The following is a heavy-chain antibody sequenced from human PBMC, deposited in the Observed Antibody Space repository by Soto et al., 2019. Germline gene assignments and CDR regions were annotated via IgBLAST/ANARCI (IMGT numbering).Heavy chain of an antibody. CDR2: ISYDGSNK. J-gene: IGHJ3*02. D-gene: IGHD4-4*01. CDR1: GFTFSSYG. CDR3: AKDRRRVTRAFDI. Sequence: PGGSLRLSCAASGFTFSSYGMHWVRQAPGKGLEWVAVISYDGSNKYYADSVKGRFTISRDNSKNTLYLQMNSLRAEDTAVYYCAKDRRRVTRAFDIWGQGTMVTVSS. V-gene: IGHV3-30*18.